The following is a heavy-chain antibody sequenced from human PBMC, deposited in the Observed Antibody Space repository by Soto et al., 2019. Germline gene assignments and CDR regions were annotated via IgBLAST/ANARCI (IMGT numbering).Heavy chain of an antibody. CDR3: ARLGLPEDYYYGMDV. V-gene: IGHV1-46*03. D-gene: IGHD3-10*01. Sequence: GASVKVSCKASGYTFTSYYMHWVRQAPGQGLEWMGIINPSGGSTSYAQKFQGRVTMTRDTSTSTVYMELSSLRSEDTAVYYCARLGLPEDYYYGMDVWGQGTTVTVSS. J-gene: IGHJ6*02. CDR1: GYTFTSYY. CDR2: INPSGGST.